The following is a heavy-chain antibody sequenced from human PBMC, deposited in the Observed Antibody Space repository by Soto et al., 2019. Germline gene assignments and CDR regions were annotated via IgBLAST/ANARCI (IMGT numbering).Heavy chain of an antibody. CDR2: ISGSGGST. CDR1: GFTFSSYA. J-gene: IGHJ6*02. CDR3: ATHGRGIAAAGTRYSSNYYYGMDV. D-gene: IGHD6-13*01. Sequence: HPGGSLRLSCAASGFTFSSYAMSWVRQAPGKGLEWVSAISGSGGSTYYADSVKGRFTISRDNSKNTLYLQMNSLRAEDTAVYYCATHGRGIAAAGTRYSSNYYYGMDVWGQGTTVTVSS. V-gene: IGHV3-23*01.